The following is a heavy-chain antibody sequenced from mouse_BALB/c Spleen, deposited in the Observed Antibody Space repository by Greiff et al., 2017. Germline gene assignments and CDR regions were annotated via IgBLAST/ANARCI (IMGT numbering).Heavy chain of an antibody. CDR1: GYTFTSYW. CDR3: ARRKLSYAMDY. V-gene: IGHV1-87*01. CDR2: IYPGDGDT. Sequence: VQLQESGAELARPGASVKLSCKASGYTFTSYWMQWVKQRPGQGLEWIGAIYPGDGDTRYTQKFKGKATLTADKSSSTAYMQLSSLASEDSAVYYCARRKLSYAMDYWGQGTSVTVSS. J-gene: IGHJ4*01.